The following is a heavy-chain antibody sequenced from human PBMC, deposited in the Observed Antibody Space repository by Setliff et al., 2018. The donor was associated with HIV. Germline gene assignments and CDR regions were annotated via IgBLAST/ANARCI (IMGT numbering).Heavy chain of an antibody. Sequence: PSETQSLTCSVSGGSLISGGYYWSWIRQHPGKGLEWIGYVYYTGKTYYNPSLESRISMSVDTSKNQFSLKLTSVTAADTAIYYCARDLTSNSNCFEPWGQGTQVTVSS. J-gene: IGHJ5*02. CDR1: GGSLISGGYY. CDR3: ARDLTSNSNCFEP. D-gene: IGHD4-4*01. CDR2: VYYTGKT. V-gene: IGHV4-31*03.